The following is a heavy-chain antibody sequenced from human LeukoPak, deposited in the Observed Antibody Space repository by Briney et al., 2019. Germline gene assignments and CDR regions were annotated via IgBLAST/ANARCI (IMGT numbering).Heavy chain of an antibody. D-gene: IGHD3-22*01. J-gene: IGHJ4*02. CDR1: GFTFSSYA. CDR2: ISYDGSNK. Sequence: GGSLRLSCAAAGFTFSSYAMHWVRQAPGKVLGWVAVISYDGSNKYYADSVKGRFTISRDNSKNTLYLKMNSLRAEGTAVYYCAREPTHGTTMIVVPFDYGGQGALVTVSS. CDR3: AREPTHGTTMIVVPFDY. V-gene: IGHV3-30-3*01.